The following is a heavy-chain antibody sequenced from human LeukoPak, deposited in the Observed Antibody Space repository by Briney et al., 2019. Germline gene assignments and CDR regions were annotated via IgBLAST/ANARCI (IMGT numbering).Heavy chain of an antibody. V-gene: IGHV4-34*01. CDR3: ARGYAQKRITIFPLFDP. Sequence: SETLSLTCAVYGGSFSGYYWSWIRQPPGKGLEWIGEINHSGSTNYNPSLKSRVTISVDTSKNQFSLKLSSVTAADTAVYYCARGYAQKRITIFPLFDPWGQGTLVTVSS. CDR1: GGSFSGYY. D-gene: IGHD3-9*01. CDR2: INHSGST. J-gene: IGHJ5*02.